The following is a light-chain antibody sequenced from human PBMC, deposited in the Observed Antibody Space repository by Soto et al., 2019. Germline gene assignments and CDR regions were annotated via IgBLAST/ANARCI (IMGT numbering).Light chain of an antibody. CDR2: SAS. J-gene: IGKJ4*01. CDR3: QQYNEWPLT. CDR1: LSISNN. Sequence: VMTQSPATLSVSPGERATLSCRASLSISNNLAWYQQKPGQAPMLLIYSASTRATAIPARFSGSASGTEFTLTISSLQSEDFAVYYCQQYNEWPLTFVGGTKVETK. V-gene: IGKV3-15*01.